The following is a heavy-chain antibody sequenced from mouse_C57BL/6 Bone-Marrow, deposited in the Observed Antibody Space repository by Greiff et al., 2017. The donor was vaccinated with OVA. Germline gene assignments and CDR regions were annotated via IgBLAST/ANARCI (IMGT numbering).Heavy chain of an antibody. V-gene: IGHV5-9*01. CDR1: GFTFSSYT. D-gene: IGHD3-2*02. Sequence: EVQVVESGGGLVKPGGSLKLSCAASGFTFSSYTMSWVRQTPEKRLEWVATISGGGGNTYYPDSVKGRFTISRDNAKNTLYLQMSSLRSEDTALYYCARHTLRIRRAWFAYWGQGTLVTVSA. J-gene: IGHJ3*01. CDR3: ARHTLRIRRAWFAY. CDR2: ISGGGGNT.